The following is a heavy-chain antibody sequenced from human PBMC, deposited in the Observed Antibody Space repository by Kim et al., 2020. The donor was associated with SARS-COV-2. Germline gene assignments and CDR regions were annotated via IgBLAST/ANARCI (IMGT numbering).Heavy chain of an antibody. CDR2: IYHSGST. CDR1: GGSISSSNW. D-gene: IGHD3-10*01. J-gene: IGHJ6*02. V-gene: IGHV4-4*02. CDR3: ARDWDGSYYFSDQENYYYYGMDV. Sequence: SETLSLTCAVSGGSISSSNWWSWVRQPPGKGLGWIGEIYHSGSTNYNPSLKSRVTISVDKSKNQFSLKLSSVTAADTAVYYCARDWDGSYYFSDQENYYYYGMDVWGQGTTVTVSS.